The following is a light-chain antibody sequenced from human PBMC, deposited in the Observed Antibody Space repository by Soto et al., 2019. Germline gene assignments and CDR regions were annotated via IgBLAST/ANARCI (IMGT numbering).Light chain of an antibody. Sequence: QSALSQPASVSGSPGQSITISCTGTGSDVGTYDYVSWYQQHPGKAPKLMISEVTNRPSGVSNRFSGSKSGNTASLTISGLQAGDEADYYCSSYSSSRTHVLFGGGTKLTVL. J-gene: IGLJ2*01. CDR1: GSDVGTYDY. V-gene: IGLV2-14*01. CDR2: EVT. CDR3: SSYSSSRTHVL.